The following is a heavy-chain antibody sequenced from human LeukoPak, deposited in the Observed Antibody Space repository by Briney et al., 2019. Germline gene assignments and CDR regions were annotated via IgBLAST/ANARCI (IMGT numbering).Heavy chain of an antibody. V-gene: IGHV4-59*01. J-gene: IGHJ4*02. CDR3: ARGYSSSWNYFDY. CDR1: GGSISNYW. D-gene: IGHD6-13*01. CDR2: VFDSGGT. Sequence: SETLSLTCTVCGGSISNYWWSWIRQPQGKGLEWIGYVFDSGGTNYNPSLKSRVTISVDTSKKQFSLKLSSVTAADTAVYYCARGYSSSWNYFDYWGQGTLVTVSS.